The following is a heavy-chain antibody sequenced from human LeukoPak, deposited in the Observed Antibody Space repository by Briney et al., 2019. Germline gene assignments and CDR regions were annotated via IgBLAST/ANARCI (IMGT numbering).Heavy chain of an antibody. J-gene: IGHJ4*02. D-gene: IGHD3-22*01. V-gene: IGHV3-21*01. CDR1: GLTFSSNS. Sequence: PGGSLRLSFAASGLTFSSNSMNWVRQAPGKGREWASPIISSSSNIYYADSVKGRFTISRDNAKNSLYLQMNSLRAEDTAVYYCARDFSAVSAYYYDSSGYYAMGYWGQGTLVTVSS. CDR3: ARDFSAVSAYYYDSSGYYAMGY. CDR2: IISSSSNI.